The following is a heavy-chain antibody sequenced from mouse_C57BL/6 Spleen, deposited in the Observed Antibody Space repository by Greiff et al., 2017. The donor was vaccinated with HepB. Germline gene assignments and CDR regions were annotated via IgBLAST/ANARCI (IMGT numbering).Heavy chain of an antibody. V-gene: IGHV1-42*01. CDR2: INPSTGGT. Sequence: VQLQQSGPELVKPGASVKISCKASGYSFTGYYMNWVKQSPEKSLEWIGEINPSTGGTTYNQKFKAKATLTVDKSSSTAYMQLKSLTSEDSAVYYCARWYYGSPVYFDYWGQGTTLTVSS. J-gene: IGHJ2*01. CDR3: ARWYYGSPVYFDY. CDR1: GYSFTGYY. D-gene: IGHD1-1*01.